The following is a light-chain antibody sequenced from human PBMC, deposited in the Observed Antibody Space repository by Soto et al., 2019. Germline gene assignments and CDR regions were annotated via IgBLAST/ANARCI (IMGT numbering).Light chain of an antibody. V-gene: IGKV3-20*01. Sequence: EIVLTQSPATLSLSPGERATLSCRASQSVSSIYLAWYQQKPGQATRLLIYGASSRATGIPDRFSGSGSGTDFTLTISRLEPEDFAVYYCQQYGSSRWTFGKGTKVDI. J-gene: IGKJ1*01. CDR2: GAS. CDR1: QSVSSIY. CDR3: QQYGSSRWT.